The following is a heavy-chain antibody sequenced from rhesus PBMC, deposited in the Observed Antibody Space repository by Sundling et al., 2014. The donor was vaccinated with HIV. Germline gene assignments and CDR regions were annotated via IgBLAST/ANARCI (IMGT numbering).Heavy chain of an antibody. D-gene: IGHD3-3*01. J-gene: IGHJ3*01. CDR3: ARILIIGTDEGAFDF. CDR1: GFSLSTTGLG. V-gene: IGHV2-174*02. Sequence: QVTLKESGPALVKPTQTLTLTCTFSGFSLSTTGLGVGWIRQPPGKTLEWLAHIYWDDDKRYNTSLKSRLTISKDTSKNQVVLTMTNMDPVDTATYYCARILIIGTDEGAFDFWGQGLSVIVSS. CDR2: IYWDDDK.